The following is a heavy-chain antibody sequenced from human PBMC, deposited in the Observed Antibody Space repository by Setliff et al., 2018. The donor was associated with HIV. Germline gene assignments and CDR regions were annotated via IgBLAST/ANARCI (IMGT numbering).Heavy chain of an antibody. Sequence: RLSCAASGFTFYIYEMNWVRQAPGKGLEWVSYISGSYTTYYADSVKGRFTISRDNAEGSLYLQMNNLRAEDSAVYYCARVVVGLYYFDYWGQGTLVTVSS. D-gene: IGHD2-15*01. V-gene: IGHV3-48*03. CDR3: ARVVVGLYYFDY. CDR2: ISGSYTT. CDR1: GFTFYIYE. J-gene: IGHJ4*02.